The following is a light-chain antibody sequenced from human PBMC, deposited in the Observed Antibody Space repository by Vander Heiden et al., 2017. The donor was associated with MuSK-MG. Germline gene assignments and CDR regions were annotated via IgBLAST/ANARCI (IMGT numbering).Light chain of an antibody. Sequence: QSALTQPPSASGSPGQSVTVPCTGTSSDVGGYNYVSWYQQHPGKAPKLMIYEVSKRPSGVPDRFSGSKSGNTASLTVSGPQAEDEADYYCSSYAGNNNVVFGGGTKLTVL. CDR2: EVS. CDR3: SSYAGNNNVV. V-gene: IGLV2-8*01. J-gene: IGLJ2*01. CDR1: SSDVGGYNY.